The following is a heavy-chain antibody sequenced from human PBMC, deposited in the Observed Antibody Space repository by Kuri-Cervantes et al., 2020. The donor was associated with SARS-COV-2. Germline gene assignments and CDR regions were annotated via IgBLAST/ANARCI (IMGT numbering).Heavy chain of an antibody. CDR3: ARGLVDIVATSAH. D-gene: IGHD5-12*01. J-gene: IGHJ4*02. V-gene: IGHV1-8*01. CDR2: MNPNSGNT. Sequence: APVKVSCKASGYTFTSYDINWVRQATGQGLEWMGWMNPNSGNTGYAQKFQGRVTMTRNTSISTAYMELSSLRSEDTAVYYCARGLVDIVATSAHWGQGTLVTVSS. CDR1: GYTFTSYD.